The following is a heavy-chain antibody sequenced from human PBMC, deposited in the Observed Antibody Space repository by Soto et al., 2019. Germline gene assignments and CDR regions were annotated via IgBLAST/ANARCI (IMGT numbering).Heavy chain of an antibody. CDR3: ARHRYSYGVYYFDY. CDR2: IYYSGST. V-gene: IGHV4-59*08. CDR1: GGSISNYY. D-gene: IGHD5-18*01. J-gene: IGHJ4*02. Sequence: SETLSLTCIVSGGSISNYYWRWIRQPPGKGLEWIGYIYYSGSTNYNPSLTSRVTISVDTSKNQFSLKLGSVTAADTAVYYCARHRYSYGVYYFDYWGQGTLVTVS.